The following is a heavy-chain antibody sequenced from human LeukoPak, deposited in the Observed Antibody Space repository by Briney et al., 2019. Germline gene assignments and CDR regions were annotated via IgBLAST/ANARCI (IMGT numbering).Heavy chain of an antibody. J-gene: IGHJ1*01. CDR3: ALIRGTKYFQH. V-gene: IGHV3-23*01. Sequence: GGSLRLSCAASRFTFSSYAMSWVRQAPGKGLEWVSAISGSGTSTYYADPVKGRFTISRDNSKNTLYLQMNSLRAEDTAVYYCALIRGTKYFQHWGQGTLVTVSS. CDR2: ISGSGTST. CDR1: RFTFSSYA.